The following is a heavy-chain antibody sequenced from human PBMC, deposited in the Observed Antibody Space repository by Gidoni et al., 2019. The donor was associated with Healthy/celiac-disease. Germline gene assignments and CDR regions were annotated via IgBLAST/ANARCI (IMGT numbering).Heavy chain of an antibody. CDR1: GFTFSTYS. CDR2: ISSSSSTI. CDR3: ASGFWGGMDV. Sequence: EVQLVESGGGLVQHGGALRLSCAASGFTFSTYSMNWVRQAPGKGLEWVSYISSSSSTIYYADSVKGRFTISRDNAKNSLYLEMNSLRAEDTAVYYCASGFWGGMDVWGQGTTVTVSS. D-gene: IGHD3-16*01. J-gene: IGHJ6*02. V-gene: IGHV3-48*01.